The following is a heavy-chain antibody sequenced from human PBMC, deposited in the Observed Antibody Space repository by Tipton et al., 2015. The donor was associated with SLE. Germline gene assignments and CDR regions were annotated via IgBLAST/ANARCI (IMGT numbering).Heavy chain of an antibody. CDR2: ITDSGDGA. J-gene: IGHJ6*03. Sequence: SLRLSCVASGFTFSSNWMSWVRQTPGKGVEWVSAITDSGDGANYADSVKGRFTMSRDNSKNTLHLQMNSLRAEDTAVYYCARKGGHTSDVKYYYMDVWGKGTTVTVSS. CDR1: GFTFSSNW. D-gene: IGHD3-16*01. CDR3: ARKGGHTSDVKYYYMDV. V-gene: IGHV3-23*01.